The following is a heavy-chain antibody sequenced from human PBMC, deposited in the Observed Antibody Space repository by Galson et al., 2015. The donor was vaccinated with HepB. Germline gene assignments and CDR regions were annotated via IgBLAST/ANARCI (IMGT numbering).Heavy chain of an antibody. J-gene: IGHJ4*02. D-gene: IGHD6-19*01. V-gene: IGHV3-30*04. CDR3: ARDPERIAVAGRGGPY. CDR2: ISYDGSNK. CDR1: GFTFSSYA. Sequence: SLRLSCAASGFTFSSYAMHWVRQAPGKGLEWVAVISYDGSNKYYADSVKGRFTISRDNSKNTLYLQMNSLRAEDTAVYYCARDPERIAVAGRGGPYWGQGTLVTVSS.